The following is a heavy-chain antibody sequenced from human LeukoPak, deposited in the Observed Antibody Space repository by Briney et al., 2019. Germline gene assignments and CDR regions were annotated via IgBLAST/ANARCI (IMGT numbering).Heavy chain of an antibody. J-gene: IGHJ4*02. CDR2: VSDDGSNT. CDR3: ARDKIAVAGTHFDY. V-gene: IGHV3-30-3*01. D-gene: IGHD6-19*01. CDR1: GFIFSNYP. Sequence: GGSLRLSCAASGFIFSNYPIHWVRQAPGKGLEWVAVVSDDGSNTYYADSVKGRFSISRDNSKNTLYLQMNSLRAEDTAVYYCARDKIAVAGTHFDYWGQGTLVTVSS.